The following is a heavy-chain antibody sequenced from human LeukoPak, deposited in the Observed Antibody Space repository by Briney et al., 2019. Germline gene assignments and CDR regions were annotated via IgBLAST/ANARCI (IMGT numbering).Heavy chain of an antibody. CDR1: GFIFSSYG. CDR2: IRYDGTNTD. D-gene: IGHD6-13*01. V-gene: IGHV3-30*02. J-gene: IGHJ5*02. Sequence: PGGSLRLSCTASGFIFSSYGMHWVRQAPGKVLEWVAFIRYDGTNTDDYADFMKGRFTISRDNSKNTLYLQMNSLRAEDTAVYYCARDLGTSSWMKWLDPWGQGTLVTVSS. CDR3: ARDLGTSSWMKWLDP.